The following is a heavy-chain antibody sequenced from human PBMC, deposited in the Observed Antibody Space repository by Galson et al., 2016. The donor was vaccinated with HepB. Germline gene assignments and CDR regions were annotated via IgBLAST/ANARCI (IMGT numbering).Heavy chain of an antibody. CDR1: GFSFSTSS. CDR3: AGGDGGDLRH. Sequence: SLRLSCAASGFSFSTSSMSWVRQAPGKGLDWVAYISSRSSTMYYAHSVRGRFTISRDNVKNSLFLQMNSLRDGDTAIYFCAGGDGGDLRHGGQGTLVTVSS. D-gene: IGHD4-17*01. J-gene: IGHJ1*01. CDR2: ISSRSSTM. V-gene: IGHV3-48*02.